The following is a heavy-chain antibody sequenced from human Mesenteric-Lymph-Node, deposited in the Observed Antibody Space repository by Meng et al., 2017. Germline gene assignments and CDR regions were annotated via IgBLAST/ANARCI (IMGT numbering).Heavy chain of an antibody. CDR1: GFTFSSYA. D-gene: IGHD1-1*01. J-gene: IGHJ4*02. V-gene: IGHV3-33*03. CDR3: ARPSYNNWAIDY. Sequence: LSLTCAASGFTFSSYAMHWVRQGPGKGLEWVAVIWFDGSHTSYADSVKGRFTISRDNAKNSLYLQMHSLRAEDTALYYCARPSYNNWAIDYWGQGTLVTVSS. CDR2: IWFDGSHT.